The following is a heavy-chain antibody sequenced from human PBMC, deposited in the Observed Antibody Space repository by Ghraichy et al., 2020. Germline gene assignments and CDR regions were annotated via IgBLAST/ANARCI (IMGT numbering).Heavy chain of an antibody. V-gene: IGHV3-21*01. CDR2: ISSSSSYI. J-gene: IGHJ6*03. CDR3: ARDPPVGDSSSSYYYYMDV. CDR1: GFTFSSYS. D-gene: IGHD6-6*01. Sequence: LSLTCAASGFTFSSYSMNWVRQAPGKGLEWVSSISSSSSYIYYADSVKGRFTISRDNAKNSLYLQMNSLRAEDTAVYYCARDPPVGDSSSSYYYYMDVWGKGTTVTVSS.